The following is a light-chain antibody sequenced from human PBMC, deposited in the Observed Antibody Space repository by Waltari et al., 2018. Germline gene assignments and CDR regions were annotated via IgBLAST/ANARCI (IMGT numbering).Light chain of an antibody. CDR1: PRLLHANGYNY. CDR3: MQAQQAPFT. J-gene: IGKJ3*01. Sequence: DIVMTQSPLSLPVTPGESASLSCRSSPRLLHANGYNYLDWYLQKPGQSPQLLIYLASNWASGVPDRFSGSGSGTDFTLKISRVEAEDVGVYYCMQAQQAPFTCGPGTKVDIK. CDR2: LAS. V-gene: IGKV2-28*01.